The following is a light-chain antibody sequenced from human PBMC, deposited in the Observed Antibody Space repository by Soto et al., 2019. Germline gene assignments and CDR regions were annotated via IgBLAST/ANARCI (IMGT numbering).Light chain of an antibody. CDR3: QQYGDSPIT. V-gene: IGKV3-20*01. Sequence: EIVLTQSPGTLSLSPGEIATLSFSASQSVSSDFLAWYQRKPGQAPRLLIYGASTRATGIPDRFSGSGSGTDFTLTISRLEPEDFAVYDCQQYGDSPITFGQGTRLEIK. CDR1: QSVSSDF. J-gene: IGKJ5*01. CDR2: GAS.